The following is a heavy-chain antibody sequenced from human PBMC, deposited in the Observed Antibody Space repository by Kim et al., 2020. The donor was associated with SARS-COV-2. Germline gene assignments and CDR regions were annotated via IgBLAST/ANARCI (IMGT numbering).Heavy chain of an antibody. CDR3: ARAYSSGWAYVDY. Sequence: GGSMRLSCAASGFTFSGYSMTWVRQAPGKWLEWVSSISSSSSYIYYADAVKGRFTISRDNAKNSLHRQMNSLRAEDTAVYYCARAYSSGWAYVDYWGQGT. V-gene: IGHV3-21*01. CDR1: GFTFSGYS. J-gene: IGHJ4*02. D-gene: IGHD6-19*01. CDR2: ISSSSSYI.